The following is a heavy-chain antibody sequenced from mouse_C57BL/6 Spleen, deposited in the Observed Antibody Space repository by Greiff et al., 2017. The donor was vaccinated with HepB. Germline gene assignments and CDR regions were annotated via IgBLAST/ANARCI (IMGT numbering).Heavy chain of an antibody. V-gene: IGHV1-82*01. CDR2: IYPGDGDT. CDR1: GYAFSSSW. D-gene: IGHD1-1*01. J-gene: IGHJ2*01. CDR3: ARSDTTVVAKD. Sequence: VQLQQSGPELVKPGASVKISCKASGYAFSSSWMNWVKQRPGKGLEWIGRIYPGDGDTNYNGKFKGKATLTADKSSSTAYMQISSLTSEDSAVYFCARSDTTVVAKDWGQGTTLTVSS.